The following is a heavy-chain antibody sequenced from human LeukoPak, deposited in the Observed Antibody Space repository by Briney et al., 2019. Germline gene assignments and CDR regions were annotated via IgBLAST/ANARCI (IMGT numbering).Heavy chain of an antibody. CDR3: ARRDYYYYYMDV. CDR1: GGSISSSSYY. Sequence: SETLSLTCTASGGSISSSSYYWGWIRQPPGKGLGWIGSIYYSGSTYYNPSLKSRVTISVDTSKNQFSLKLSSVTAADTAVYYCARRDYYYYYMDVWGKGTTVTVSS. J-gene: IGHJ6*03. V-gene: IGHV4-39*01. CDR2: IYYSGST.